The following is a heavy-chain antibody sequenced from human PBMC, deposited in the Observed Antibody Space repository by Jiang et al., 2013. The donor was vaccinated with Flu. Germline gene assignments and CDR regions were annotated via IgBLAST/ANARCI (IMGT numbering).Heavy chain of an antibody. V-gene: IGHV3-30*01. CDR3: ARETSGWELLYDY. D-gene: IGHD1-26*01. Sequence: FTISRDNSKNTLYLQMNSLRAEDTAVYYCARETSGWELLYDYWGQGTLVTVSS. J-gene: IGHJ4*02.